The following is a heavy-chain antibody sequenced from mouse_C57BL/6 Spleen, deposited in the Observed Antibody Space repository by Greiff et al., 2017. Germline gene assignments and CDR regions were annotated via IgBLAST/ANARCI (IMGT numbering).Heavy chain of an antibody. CDR2: INPNNGGT. D-gene: IGHD2-5*01. V-gene: IGHV1-26*01. CDR1: GYTFTDYY. Sequence: VQLQQSGPELVKPGASVKISCKASGYTFTDYYMNWVKQSHGKSLEWIGDINPNNGGTSYNQKFKGKATLTVDKSSSTAYMELLSLTSEDSAVYYFARAKCSYCSNYGGFAYRGQGTLVTVSA. J-gene: IGHJ3*01. CDR3: ARAKCSYCSNYGGFAY.